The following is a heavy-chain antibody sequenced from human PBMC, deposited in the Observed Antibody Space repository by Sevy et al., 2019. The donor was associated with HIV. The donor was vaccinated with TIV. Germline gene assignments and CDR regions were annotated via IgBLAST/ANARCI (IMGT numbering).Heavy chain of an antibody. CDR2: TFYRSNWYT. D-gene: IGHD1-20*01. Sequence: SQTLSRSCAISGDSVSSNNAAWNWIRQSPSRGLEWMGRTFYRSNWYTDYAISVKSRITINPDTSKNQLSLQLHSVTPDDTAVYYCARDGLTYGAMDVWGQGTTVTVSS. V-gene: IGHV6-1*01. CDR1: GDSVSSNNAA. J-gene: IGHJ6*02. CDR3: ARDGLTYGAMDV.